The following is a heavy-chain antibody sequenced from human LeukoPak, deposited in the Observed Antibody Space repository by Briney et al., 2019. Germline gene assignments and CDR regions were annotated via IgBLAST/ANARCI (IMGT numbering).Heavy chain of an antibody. CDR2: IQFDESHR. D-gene: IGHD3-22*01. V-gene: IGHV3-30*02. Sequence: GGSLRLSCAASGFIFSRYGLHWVRQAPGKGLEWVAFIQFDESHRYYVDFVKGRFTISRDNSKNMLYLQMNSLRAEDTAVYYCARSFSKWFYDAFDIWGLGTMVTVSS. J-gene: IGHJ3*02. CDR1: GFIFSRYG. CDR3: ARSFSKWFYDAFDI.